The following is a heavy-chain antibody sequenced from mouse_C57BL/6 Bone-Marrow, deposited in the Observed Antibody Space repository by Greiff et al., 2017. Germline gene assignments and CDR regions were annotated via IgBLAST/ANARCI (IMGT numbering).Heavy chain of an antibody. CDR1: GYTFTSYG. CDR2: IYPRSGNT. V-gene: IGHV1-81*01. CDR3: ARGDYYGYDGDASYWYFDV. D-gene: IGHD2-2*01. Sequence: VQLQESGAELARPGASVKLSCKASGYTFTSYGISWVKQRTGQGLEWIGEIYPRSGNTYYNEKFKGKATLTADKSSSTAYMELRSLTSEDSAGYFCARGDYYGYDGDASYWYFDVWGTGTTVTVSS. J-gene: IGHJ1*03.